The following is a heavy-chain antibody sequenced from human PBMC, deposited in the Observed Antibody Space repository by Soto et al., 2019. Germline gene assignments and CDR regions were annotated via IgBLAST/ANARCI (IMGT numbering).Heavy chain of an antibody. D-gene: IGHD3-10*01. CDR1: GFNFSFFG. CDR3: LRGWLDW. Sequence: PGGSLRLSCAASGFNFSFFGMSWVRQAPGKGLEWVSGISSGGKITNYADSVKGRFTISRDNPKSTLYLQMNSLRVEDTAVYYCLRGWLDWWGQGSLVTVSS. CDR2: ISSGGKIT. J-gene: IGHJ4*02. V-gene: IGHV3-23*01.